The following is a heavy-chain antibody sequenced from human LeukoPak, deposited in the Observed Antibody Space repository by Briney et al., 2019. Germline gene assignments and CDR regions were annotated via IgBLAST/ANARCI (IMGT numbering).Heavy chain of an antibody. D-gene: IGHD1/OR15-1a*01. Sequence: GGSLRLACAASGFTLSAYWVHWVRQAPGKGLVWVSRISIDGSRTSYADAVRGRFTISRDNAKNTIYLQMNSLRAEDTAVYYCVRDLHGTNDYWGQGTLATVSS. J-gene: IGHJ4*02. CDR2: ISIDGSRT. V-gene: IGHV3-74*01. CDR1: GFTLSAYW. CDR3: VRDLHGTNDY.